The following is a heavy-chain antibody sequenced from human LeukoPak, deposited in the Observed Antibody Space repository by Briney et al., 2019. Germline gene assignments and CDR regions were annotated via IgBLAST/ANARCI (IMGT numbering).Heavy chain of an antibody. Sequence: GGSLRLSCAASGFTFSNYAMYWVRQAPGKGLEYVSAISSNGGSTDYANSVKGRFTISRDNSKNRLFLQMGSLRAEDMAVYYCARGGYYDSSGSFDYWGQGTLVTVSS. V-gene: IGHV3-64*01. D-gene: IGHD3-22*01. CDR1: GFTFSNYA. CDR3: ARGGYYDSSGSFDY. J-gene: IGHJ4*02. CDR2: ISSNGGST.